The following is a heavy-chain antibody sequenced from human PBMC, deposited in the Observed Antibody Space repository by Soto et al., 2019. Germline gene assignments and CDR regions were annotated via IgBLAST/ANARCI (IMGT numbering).Heavy chain of an antibody. V-gene: IGHV4-59*01. CDR1: GGSISGNH. CDR2: IYYIGST. CDR3: ASAKRVTMDSFDY. D-gene: IGHD2-21*02. J-gene: IGHJ4*02. Sequence: SETLSLTCTVSGGSISGNHWSWIRQPPGKGLERIGYIYYIGSTNYNHSLKSRVTISIDTSKNQFSLKLTSVTAADSAVYFCASAKRVTMDSFDYWGQGTLVTVSS.